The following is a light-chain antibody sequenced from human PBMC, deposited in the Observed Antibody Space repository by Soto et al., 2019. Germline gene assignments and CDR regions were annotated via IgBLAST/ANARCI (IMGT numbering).Light chain of an antibody. CDR1: QSISSN. CDR3: QQYGNSPIT. CDR2: EAS. Sequence: EIVMTQSPATLSVSPGERATLSCRASQSISSNLAWYQQKPGQAPRLLIYEASSRATGISDRFSGSGSGTDFSLTISRLEPEDFAVYYCQQYGNSPITFGQGTRLEIK. J-gene: IGKJ5*01. V-gene: IGKV3-20*01.